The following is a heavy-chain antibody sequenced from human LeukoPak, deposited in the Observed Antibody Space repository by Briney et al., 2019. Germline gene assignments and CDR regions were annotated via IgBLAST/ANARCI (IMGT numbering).Heavy chain of an antibody. CDR3: ARDYDYVWGSYRYRRRFDP. J-gene: IGHJ5*02. Sequence: SETLSLTCTVSGGSISSYYWSWIRQPPGKGLEWIGEINHSGSTNYNPSLKSRVTISVDTSKNQFSLKLSSVTAADTAVYYCARDYDYVWGSYRYRRRFDPWGQGTLVTVSS. V-gene: IGHV4-34*01. CDR2: INHSGST. D-gene: IGHD3-16*02. CDR1: GGSISSYY.